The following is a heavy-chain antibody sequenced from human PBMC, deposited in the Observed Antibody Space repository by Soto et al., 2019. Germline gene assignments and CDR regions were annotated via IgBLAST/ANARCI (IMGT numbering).Heavy chain of an antibody. D-gene: IGHD6-6*01. V-gene: IGHV4-31*03. Sequence: QVQLQESGPGLVKPSQTLSLTCTVSGGSISSGGYYWSWIRQHPGKGLEWIGYIYYSGSTYYNPSLKSRVTISVDASKNQFSLKLSSVTAADTAVYYCARDTTGLSSSSTYYYYGMDVWGQGTTVTVSS. J-gene: IGHJ6*02. CDR3: ARDTTGLSSSSTYYYYGMDV. CDR1: GGSISSGGYY. CDR2: IYYSGST.